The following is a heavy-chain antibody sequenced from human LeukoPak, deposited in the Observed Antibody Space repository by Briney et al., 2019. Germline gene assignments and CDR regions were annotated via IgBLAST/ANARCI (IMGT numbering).Heavy chain of an antibody. Sequence: GGSLRLSCATSGFTFTRYWMSWIRQAPGKGLEWVSSISSSSSYIYYADSVKGRFTISRDNAKNSLYLQMNSLRAEDTAVYYCARVGYCSSTSCYGVDYWGQGTLVTVSS. D-gene: IGHD2-2*01. CDR1: GFTFTRYW. CDR2: ISSSSSYI. V-gene: IGHV3-21*01. J-gene: IGHJ4*02. CDR3: ARVGYCSSTSCYGVDY.